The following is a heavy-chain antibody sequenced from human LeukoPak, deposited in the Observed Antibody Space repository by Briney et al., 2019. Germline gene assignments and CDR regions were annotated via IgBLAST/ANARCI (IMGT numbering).Heavy chain of an antibody. J-gene: IGHJ4*02. CDR1: GFTFTNYA. CDR3: AKVLSLQYSDWVLYADC. V-gene: IGHV3-23*01. CDR2: LSGTGGNT. Sequence: GGSLRLSCTASGFTFTNYAMSWVRQAPGKGLEWVSTLSGTGGNTYYADSVKGRFTISRDNSKNTLFLQMNSLRAEDTAIYYCAKVLSLQYSDWVLYADCWGQGTLVTVSS. D-gene: IGHD3-9*01.